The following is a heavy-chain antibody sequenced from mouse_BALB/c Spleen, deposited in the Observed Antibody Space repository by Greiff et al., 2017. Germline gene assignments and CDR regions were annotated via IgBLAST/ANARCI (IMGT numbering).Heavy chain of an antibody. CDR2: IDPENGDT. J-gene: IGHJ2*01. CDR3: TTGYRYDAGYFDY. V-gene: IGHV14-4*02. CDR1: GFNIKDYY. D-gene: IGHD2-14*01. Sequence: VQLKQSGAELVRSGASVKLSCTASGFNIKDYYMHWVKQRPEQGLEWIGWIDPENGDTEYAPKFQGKATMTADTSSNTAYLQLSSLTSEDTAVYYCTTGYRYDAGYFDYWGQGTTLTVSS.